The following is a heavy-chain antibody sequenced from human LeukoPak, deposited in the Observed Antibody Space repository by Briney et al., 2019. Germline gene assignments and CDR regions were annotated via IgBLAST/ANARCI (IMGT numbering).Heavy chain of an antibody. Sequence: GASVKVSCKASGYTFINYGINWVRQAPGHGLEWMGWISAYNGNTNYAQKLQGRVTMTTDTSTSTAYMELRSLRSDEPAVYYCARGDLGEYLDYWGQGTLVIVSS. CDR2: ISAYNGNT. J-gene: IGHJ4*02. V-gene: IGHV1-18*01. CDR1: GYTFINYG. CDR3: ARGDLGEYLDY.